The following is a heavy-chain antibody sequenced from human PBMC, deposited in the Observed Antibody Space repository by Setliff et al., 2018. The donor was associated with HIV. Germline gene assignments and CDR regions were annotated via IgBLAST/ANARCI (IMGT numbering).Heavy chain of an antibody. CDR2: IYYIGGA. CDR3: ARGRDKYGPIDY. D-gene: IGHD3-10*01. V-gene: IGHV4-31*03. Sequence: SETLSLTCTVSGGSINSGGYYWTWVRQHPGKGLQWIGYIYYIGGAYYHPSLKSRVTISLDTSKNHFSLNLSSVTAADTAVYYCARGRDKYGPIDYWGQGTLVTVSS. J-gene: IGHJ4*02. CDR1: GGSINSGGYY.